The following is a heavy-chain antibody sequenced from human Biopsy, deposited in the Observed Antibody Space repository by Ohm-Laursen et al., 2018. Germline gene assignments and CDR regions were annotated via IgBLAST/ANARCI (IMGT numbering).Heavy chain of an antibody. CDR2: IYPGGST. V-gene: IGHV4-4*07. Sequence: SDTLSFTWNVSGGDINNYYWSWIRQPAGKGLEWIGRIYPGGSTNYNPSLKSRVTMSVDTSKKQFSLRLRSVTAADTAMYYCASVVLGPTNDAFDLWGQGTMVVVSS. J-gene: IGHJ3*01. CDR1: GGDINNYY. CDR3: ASVVLGPTNDAFDL. D-gene: IGHD3-22*01.